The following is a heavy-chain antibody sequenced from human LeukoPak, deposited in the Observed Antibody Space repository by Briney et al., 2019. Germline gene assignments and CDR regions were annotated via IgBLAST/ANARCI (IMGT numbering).Heavy chain of an antibody. V-gene: IGHV3-30*02. J-gene: IGHJ4*02. D-gene: IGHD2-15*01. CDR1: GFTFSSYG. CDR3: VKAYCSGGSCYPDY. Sequence: GGSLRLSCAASGFTFSSYGMHWVRQAPGRGLEWVAFIRYGGNNKYYAGSVKGRFTIARDNSKNTLYLQMNSLRPEDTAVYYCVKAYCSGGSCYPDYWGQGTLVTVSS. CDR2: IRYGGNNK.